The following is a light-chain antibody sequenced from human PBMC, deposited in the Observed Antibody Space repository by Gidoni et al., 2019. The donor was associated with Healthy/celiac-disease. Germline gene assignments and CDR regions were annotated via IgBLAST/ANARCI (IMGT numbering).Light chain of an antibody. V-gene: IGKV1-5*03. CDR1: QSISSW. CDR3: QQYNSYPWT. J-gene: IGKJ1*01. CDR2: KAS. Sequence: DIQMTQCPSTLSASVGDSVTIPCRASQSISSWLDWYQQNTGKAPKLLIYKASSLESGVPSRFSGSGSGTDFTLTIRILQPDDFATYYCQQYNSYPWTFGQGTKVEIK.